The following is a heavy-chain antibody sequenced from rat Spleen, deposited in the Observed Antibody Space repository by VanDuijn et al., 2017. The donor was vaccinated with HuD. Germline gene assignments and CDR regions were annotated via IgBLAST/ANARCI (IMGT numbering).Heavy chain of an antibody. D-gene: IGHD1-2*01. CDR1: GFTFSSFW. Sequence: EVQLVETGGGLVQPGRSLKLSCVASGFTFSSFWMYWIRQAPGKGLEWVSSINTDGGSTSYPDSVKGRFTISRDNAENTVYLQMNSLRSEDTATYYCTRAWSSSYVMDAWGQGASVTVSS. V-gene: IGHV5-58*01. CDR3: TRAWSSSYVMDA. J-gene: IGHJ4*01. CDR2: INTDGGST.